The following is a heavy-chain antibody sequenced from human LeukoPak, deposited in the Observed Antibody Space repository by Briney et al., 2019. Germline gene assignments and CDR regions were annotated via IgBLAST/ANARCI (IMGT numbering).Heavy chain of an antibody. CDR1: GFTFNRYS. CDR2: INGDGSEK. D-gene: IGHD7-27*01. J-gene: IGHJ4*02. Sequence: GGSLRLSCAASGFTFNRYSMNWVRQVPGKGLEWVADINGDGSEKYYVDSVKGRFTISRDNAKNSLYLQMNSLRVEDTAVYYCARDWGHFDSWGQGTLVTVSS. CDR3: ARDWGHFDS. V-gene: IGHV3-7*01.